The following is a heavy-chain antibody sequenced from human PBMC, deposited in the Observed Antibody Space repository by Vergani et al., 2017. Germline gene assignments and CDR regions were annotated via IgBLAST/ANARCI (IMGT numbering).Heavy chain of an antibody. CDR3: AKDKGYGDYVVYYFDY. CDR1: GFTFDDYA. CDR2: ISWNSGSI. V-gene: IGHV3-9*01. J-gene: IGHJ4*02. D-gene: IGHD4-17*01. Sequence: EVQLVESGGGLVQPGRSLRLSCAASGFTFDDYAMHWVRQAPGKGLEWVSGISWNSGSIGYADSVKGRFTISRDNAKNSLYLQMNSLRAEDTALYYCAKDKGYGDYVVYYFDYWGQGTLVTVSS.